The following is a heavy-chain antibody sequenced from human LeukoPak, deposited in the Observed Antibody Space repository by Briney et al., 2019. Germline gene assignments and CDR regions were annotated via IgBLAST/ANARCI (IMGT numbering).Heavy chain of an antibody. CDR1: GFTFDDYA. CDR2: ISWNSGSI. V-gene: IGHV3-9*01. CDR3: AKDAGGYYYYYMGV. J-gene: IGHJ6*03. D-gene: IGHD1-26*01. Sequence: PGGSLRLSCAASGFTFDDYAMHWVRQAPGKGLEWVSGISWNSGSIGYADSVKGRFTISRDNAKNSLYLQMNSLRPEDTALYYCAKDAGGYYYYYMGVWGKGTTVTISS.